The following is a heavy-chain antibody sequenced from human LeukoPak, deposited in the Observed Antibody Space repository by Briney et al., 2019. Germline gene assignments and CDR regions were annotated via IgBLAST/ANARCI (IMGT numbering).Heavy chain of an antibody. D-gene: IGHD3-16*01. J-gene: IGHJ4*02. CDR3: VKVLGAYVADY. V-gene: IGHV3-64D*09. Sequence: GGSLRLSRSPSVFTLSSYAMHWVRQAPGPGLEYVSAITGNVGRTYYADSVKGRFTISRDNSKNTLYLQMSSLRPEDTAVYYCVKVLGAYVADYWGQGTLVTVSS. CDR1: VFTLSSYA. CDR2: ITGNVGRT.